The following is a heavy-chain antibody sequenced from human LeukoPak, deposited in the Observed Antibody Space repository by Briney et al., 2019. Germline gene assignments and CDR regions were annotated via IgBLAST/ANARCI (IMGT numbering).Heavy chain of an antibody. CDR2: ISYDGSNK. CDR1: GFTFSSYA. Sequence: PGGSLRLSCAASGFTFSSYAMSWVRQAPGKGLEWVAVISYDGSNKYYADSVKGRFTISRDNSKNTLYLQMNSLRAEDTAVYYCARDLLYYYDSSGLDYWGQGALVTVSS. D-gene: IGHD3-22*01. V-gene: IGHV3-30-3*01. J-gene: IGHJ4*02. CDR3: ARDLLYYYDSSGLDY.